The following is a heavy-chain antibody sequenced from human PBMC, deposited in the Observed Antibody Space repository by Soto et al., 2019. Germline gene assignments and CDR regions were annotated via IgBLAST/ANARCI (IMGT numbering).Heavy chain of an antibody. V-gene: IGHV3-30*18. Sequence: QVPLVESGGGVVQPGRSLRLSCAASGFTFNSFGMHWVRQAPGEGLEWVALISYDGRETYYGDSVKDRVTISRDNSKNTLYLQMNRLRAEDTAIYYCAKDVLIRGVIGGRYFDYWGQGTLVTVSS. CDR1: GFTFNSFG. D-gene: IGHD3-10*01. J-gene: IGHJ4*02. CDR2: ISYDGRET. CDR3: AKDVLIRGVIGGRYFDY.